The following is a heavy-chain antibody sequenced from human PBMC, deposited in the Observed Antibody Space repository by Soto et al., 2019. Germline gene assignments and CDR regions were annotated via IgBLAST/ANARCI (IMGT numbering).Heavy chain of an antibody. Sequence: PGGSLRLSCAASGFTFSSYEMNWVRQAPGKGLEWVSYISSSGSTIYYADSVKGRLTIPRDNAKNSLYLQMNSLRAEDTAVYYCARGRDYDTRYYFDYWGQGTLVTVSS. CDR1: GFTFSSYE. CDR2: ISSSGSTI. V-gene: IGHV3-48*03. CDR3: ARGRDYDTRYYFDY. D-gene: IGHD3-9*01. J-gene: IGHJ4*02.